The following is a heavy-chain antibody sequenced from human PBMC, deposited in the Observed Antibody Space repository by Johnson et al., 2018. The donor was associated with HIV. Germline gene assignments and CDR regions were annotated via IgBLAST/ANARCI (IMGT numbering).Heavy chain of an antibody. D-gene: IGHD1-26*01. CDR3: ARRAFEWELPGGAFDI. J-gene: IGHJ3*02. Sequence: QVQLVESGGGVVQPGRSLRLSCAASGFTFSSYAMHWVRQAPGKGLEWVAVISYDGSNKYYADSVKGRFTISRDNSKTTLYLQMNSLRAEDTALYYCARRAFEWELPGGAFDIWGQGTMVTVSS. CDR2: ISYDGSNK. V-gene: IGHV3-30-3*01. CDR1: GFTFSSYA.